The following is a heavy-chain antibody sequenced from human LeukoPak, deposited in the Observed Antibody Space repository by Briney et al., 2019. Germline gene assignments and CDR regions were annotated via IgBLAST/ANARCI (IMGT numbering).Heavy chain of an antibody. D-gene: IGHD6-13*01. J-gene: IGHJ4*02. CDR2: IYPGDSDT. CDR1: EYSFTSYW. V-gene: IGHV5-51*01. Sequence: GESLKISCKGSEYSFTSYWIAWVRQMPGKGLEWMGIIYPGDSDTTYSPPFQGQVTISADKSISTAYLQWSSLKASDTAMYYCARRRTYSDGGSWYLDYRGQGTLVTVSS. CDR3: ARRRTYSDGGSWYLDY.